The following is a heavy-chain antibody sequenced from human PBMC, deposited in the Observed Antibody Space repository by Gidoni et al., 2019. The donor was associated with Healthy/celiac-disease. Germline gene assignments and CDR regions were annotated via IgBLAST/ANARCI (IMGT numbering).Heavy chain of an antibody. V-gene: IGHV3-30*18. CDR1: GFTFSSYG. D-gene: IGHD3-22*01. CDR2: ISYDGSNK. CDR3: AKDKADYYDSSGYYPGGY. J-gene: IGHJ4*02. Sequence: QVQLVESGGGVVQPGRSLRLSCAASGFTFSSYGMHWVRQAPGKGLEWVAVISYDGSNKYYADSVKGRFTISRDNSKNTLYLQMNSLRAEDTAVYYCAKDKADYYDSSGYYPGGYWGQGTLVTVSS.